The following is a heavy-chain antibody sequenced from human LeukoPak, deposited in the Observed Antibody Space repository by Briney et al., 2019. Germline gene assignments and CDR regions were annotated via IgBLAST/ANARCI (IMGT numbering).Heavy chain of an antibody. Sequence: GGSLRLSCAASGFTFRTYSMNWVRQAPGKGLEWVSSITSSSSYIYHADSVRGRFTISRDNAKNSLYLQMSSLRAEDTAVYYCARVNGLYYFDYWGQGTLVTVSS. V-gene: IGHV3-21*01. CDR2: ITSSSSYI. J-gene: IGHJ4*02. CDR3: ARVNGLYYFDY. D-gene: IGHD3-16*01. CDR1: GFTFRTYS.